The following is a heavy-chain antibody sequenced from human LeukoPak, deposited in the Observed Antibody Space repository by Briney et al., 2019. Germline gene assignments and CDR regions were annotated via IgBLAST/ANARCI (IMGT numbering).Heavy chain of an antibody. CDR3: ARDLGYHLLTNYYYYGMDV. CDR2: ISPYNANT. Sequence: ASVKVSCTTSGYTFTTYGISWVRQAPGQGLEWMGWISPYNANTNYAQKLQGGVTMTTDTSTSTAYMELRSLRSDDTAVYYCARDLGYHLLTNYYYYGMDVWGQGTTVTVSS. J-gene: IGHJ6*02. D-gene: IGHD2-2*01. CDR1: GYTFTTYG. V-gene: IGHV1-18*01.